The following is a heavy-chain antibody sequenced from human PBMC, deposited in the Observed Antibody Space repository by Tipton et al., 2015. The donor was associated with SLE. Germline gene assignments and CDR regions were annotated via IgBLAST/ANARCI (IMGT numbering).Heavy chain of an antibody. CDR2: IYYGGSI. Sequence: TLSLTCNVSGGSISRSSYYWGWIRQPPGKGLEWIGSIYYGGSIYYNPSLKSRVSISVDTSKNQFSLKLRSVTAADTAVYYCARQYYYDSSGYFVDAFDIWGQGTMVTVSS. CDR3: ARQYYYDSSGYFVDAFDI. J-gene: IGHJ3*02. V-gene: IGHV4-39*07. CDR1: GGSISRSSYY. D-gene: IGHD3-22*01.